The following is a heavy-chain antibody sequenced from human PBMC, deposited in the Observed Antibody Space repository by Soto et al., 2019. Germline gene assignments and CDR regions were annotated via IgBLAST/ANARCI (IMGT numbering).Heavy chain of an antibody. CDR3: AREGNEDYYYGMDV. CDR1: GFTFSSYG. Sequence: PGGSLRLSCAASGFTFSSYGMHWVRQAPGRGLEWVAVIWYDGSNKYYADSVKGRFTISRDNSKNTLYLQMNSLRAEDTAVYYCAREGNEDYYYGMDVWGQGTTVTVSS. J-gene: IGHJ6*02. D-gene: IGHD3-10*01. CDR2: IWYDGSNK. V-gene: IGHV3-33*01.